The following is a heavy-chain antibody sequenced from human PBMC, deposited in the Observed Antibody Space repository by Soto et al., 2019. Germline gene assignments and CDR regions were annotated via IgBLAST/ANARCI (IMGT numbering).Heavy chain of an antibody. Sequence: QVQLQQSGPGLVKPSETLSLTCTVSSGPSSSHNWGWIRQSPGRGLEWIGYVYNTGGTSYNPSLKSRVTISADTSANHISLTLSFVTAADTAIYYCARQGIGSLHGLVDVWGQGTTVSVSS. V-gene: IGHV4-59*08. CDR1: SGPSSSHN. CDR3: ARQGIGSLHGLVDV. J-gene: IGHJ6*02. CDR2: VYNTGGT. D-gene: IGHD1-26*01.